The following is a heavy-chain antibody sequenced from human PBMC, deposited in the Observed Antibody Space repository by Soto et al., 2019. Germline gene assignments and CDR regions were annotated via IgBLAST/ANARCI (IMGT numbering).Heavy chain of an antibody. CDR3: ARIRYYYDSSGYPPLYYYYGMDV. Sequence: ASVKVSCKASGGTFSSYAISWVRQAPGQGLEWMGGIIPIFGTANYAQKFQGRVTITADKSTSTAYMELSSLRSEDTAVYCCARIRYYYDSSGYPPLYYYYGMDVWGQGTTVTVSS. D-gene: IGHD3-22*01. CDR2: IIPIFGTA. J-gene: IGHJ6*02. CDR1: GGTFSSYA. V-gene: IGHV1-69*06.